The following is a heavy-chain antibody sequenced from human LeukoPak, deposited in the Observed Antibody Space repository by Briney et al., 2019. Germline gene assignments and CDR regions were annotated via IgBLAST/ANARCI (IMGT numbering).Heavy chain of an antibody. J-gene: IGHJ3*02. D-gene: IGHD4-17*01. Sequence: GGSLRLSCAASGFTVSSNYMSWVRQAPGKGLEWVSVIYSGGSTYYADSVKGRFTISRDNSKNTLYLQMNSLRAEDTAVYCCAREGGYGDYVYAFDIWGQGTMVTVSS. CDR3: AREGGYGDYVYAFDI. V-gene: IGHV3-53*01. CDR1: GFTVSSNY. CDR2: IYSGGST.